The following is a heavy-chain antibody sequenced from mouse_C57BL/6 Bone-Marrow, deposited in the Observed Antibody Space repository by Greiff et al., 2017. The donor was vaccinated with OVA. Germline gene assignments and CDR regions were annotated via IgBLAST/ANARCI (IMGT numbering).Heavy chain of an antibody. CDR3: ARYYYGSSYVDY. J-gene: IGHJ2*01. CDR1: GFTFTDYY. CDR2: IRNKANGYTT. Sequence: EVKLMESGGGLVQPGGSLSLSCAASGFTFTDYYMSWVCQPPGKALEWLGFIRNKANGYTTEYSASVKGRFTISRDNSQSILYLQMNALRAEDSATYYCARYYYGSSYVDYWGQGTTLTVSS. V-gene: IGHV7-3*01. D-gene: IGHD1-1*01.